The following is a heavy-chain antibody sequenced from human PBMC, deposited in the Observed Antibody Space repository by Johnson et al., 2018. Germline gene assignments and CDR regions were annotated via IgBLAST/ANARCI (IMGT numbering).Heavy chain of an antibody. CDR1: GFTFSSYA. D-gene: IGHD5-18*01. J-gene: IGHJ3*02. Sequence: QVQLVESGGGVVQPGRSLRLSCAASGFTFSSYAMHWVRQAPGKGLEWVAVISYDGSNKYYADSVKGRFTISRDNSKNTLYLQMNSLRAEATAVYWWARYHGTQLWAAAFEIWGQGTMVTVSS. CDR3: ARYHGTQLWAAAFEI. V-gene: IGHV3-30*04. CDR2: ISYDGSNK.